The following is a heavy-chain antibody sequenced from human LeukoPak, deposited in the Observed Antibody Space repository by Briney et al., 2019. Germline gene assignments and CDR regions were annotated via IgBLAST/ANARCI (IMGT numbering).Heavy chain of an antibody. J-gene: IGHJ6*02. V-gene: IGHV3-21*01. Sequence: PGGSLRLSCAASEFTFSKAWMSWVRQAPGKGLEWVSSISSSSSYIYYADSVKGRFTISRDNAKNSLYLQMNSLRAEDTAVYYCARESNLSDDFWSGYYGSYYYYGMDVWGQGTTVTVSS. CDR1: EFTFSKAW. CDR2: ISSSSSYI. D-gene: IGHD3-3*01. CDR3: ARESNLSDDFWSGYYGSYYYYGMDV.